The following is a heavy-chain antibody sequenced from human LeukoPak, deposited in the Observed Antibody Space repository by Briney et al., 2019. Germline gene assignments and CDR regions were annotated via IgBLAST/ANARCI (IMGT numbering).Heavy chain of an antibody. J-gene: IGHJ4*02. CDR3: ARTLGIAVAGNFDY. Sequence: GASVKVSCKASGYTFTGYYMHWVRQAPGQGLEWMGWINPNSGGTNYAQKFQGRVTVTRDTSISTAYMELSRLRSDDTAVYYCARTLGIAVAGNFDYWGQGTLVTVSS. D-gene: IGHD6-19*01. V-gene: IGHV1-2*02. CDR2: INPNSGGT. CDR1: GYTFTGYY.